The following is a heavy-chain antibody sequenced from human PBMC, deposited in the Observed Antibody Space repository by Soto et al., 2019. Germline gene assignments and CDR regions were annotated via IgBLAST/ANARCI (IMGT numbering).Heavy chain of an antibody. V-gene: IGHV4-4*02. CDR2: IYHSGST. Sequence: ASETLSLPCAVSGGSISSSNWWSWVRQPPGKGLEWIGEIYHSGSTNYNPSLKSRVTISVDKSKNQFSLKLSSVTAADTAVYYCARGGSSGWYPFDYWGQGTLVTVSS. D-gene: IGHD6-19*01. CDR1: GGSISSSNW. J-gene: IGHJ4*02. CDR3: ARGGSSGWYPFDY.